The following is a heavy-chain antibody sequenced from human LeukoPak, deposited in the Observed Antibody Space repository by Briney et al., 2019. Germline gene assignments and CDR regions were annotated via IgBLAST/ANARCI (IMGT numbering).Heavy chain of an antibody. Sequence: GRSLRLSCAASGFSFRTYGMHWVRQAPGKGLEWVAVISYDGSNKYYADSVKGRFTISRDNSKNTLYLQMNSLRAEDTAIYYCAKDSGSFYLDYWGQGTLVTVSS. D-gene: IGHD1-26*01. CDR1: GFSFRTYG. CDR3: AKDSGSFYLDY. CDR2: ISYDGSNK. J-gene: IGHJ4*02. V-gene: IGHV3-30*18.